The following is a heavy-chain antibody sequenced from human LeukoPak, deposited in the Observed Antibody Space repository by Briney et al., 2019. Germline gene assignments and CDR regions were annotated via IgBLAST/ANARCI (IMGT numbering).Heavy chain of an antibody. J-gene: IGHJ4*02. CDR2: IYPSSGGT. V-gene: IGHV1-2*06. CDR1: GYTFTNYH. D-gene: IGHD2/OR15-2a*01. CDR3: ARDLPFED. Sequence: ASVKVSCKASGYTFTNYHMHWVRQAPGQGLEWMGRIYPSSGGTNYAQKFQGRITLTTDTSINAAYMELSRLRFDDTAVYYCARDLPFEDWGQGTLVTVSS.